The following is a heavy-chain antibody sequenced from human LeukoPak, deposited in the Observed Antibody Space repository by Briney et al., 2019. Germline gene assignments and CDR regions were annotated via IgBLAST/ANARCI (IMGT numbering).Heavy chain of an antibody. J-gene: IGHJ6*03. V-gene: IGHV3-21*01. D-gene: IGHD6-19*01. CDR3: ARGQKSVGRVLAGTTTYNYYYYMDV. Sequence: PGGSLRLSCAASGFTFSSYGMSWVRQAPGKGLEWVSSISSSGSYIYHSDSVKGRFTISRDNAKNSLYLQMNSLRAEDTAVYYCARGQKSVGRVLAGTTTYNYYYYMDVWGKGTTVTVSS. CDR1: GFTFSSYG. CDR2: ISSSGSYI.